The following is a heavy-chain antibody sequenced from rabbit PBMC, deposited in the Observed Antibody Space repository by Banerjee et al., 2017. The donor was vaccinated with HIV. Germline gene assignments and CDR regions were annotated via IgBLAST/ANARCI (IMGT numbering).Heavy chain of an antibody. V-gene: IGHV1S45*01. CDR3: ASDRDSGTVYYFDL. Sequence: QEQLEESGGDLVKPEGSLTLTCTASGFSFSSSYWICWIRQAPGKGLEWIACIDAGSGNTVYATWAKGRFTISKTSSTTVTLQMTSLTAADTATYFCASDRDSGTVYYFDLWGQGTLVTVS. CDR1: GFSFSSSYW. CDR2: IDAGSGNT. D-gene: IGHD1-1*01. J-gene: IGHJ6*01.